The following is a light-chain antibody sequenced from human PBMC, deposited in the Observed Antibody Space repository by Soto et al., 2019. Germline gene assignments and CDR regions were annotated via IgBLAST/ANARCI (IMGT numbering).Light chain of an antibody. V-gene: IGKV1-39*01. CDR3: LQSFTTPLT. J-gene: IGKJ4*01. CDR1: QSISNY. Sequence: EIQMTQSPSSLSASVGDRVTITCRASQSISNYLSWYQQKAGKAPKLLIFDTSTLQSGVPSRFSGSGSGTEFTLPISSLQPEDFATYYCLQSFTTPLTFGGGSTIEIK. CDR2: DTS.